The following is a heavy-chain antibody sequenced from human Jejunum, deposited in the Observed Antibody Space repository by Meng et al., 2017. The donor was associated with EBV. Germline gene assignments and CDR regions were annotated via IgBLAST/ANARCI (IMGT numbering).Heavy chain of an antibody. CDR3: ARASWERLLEY. CDR2: TSHRGIT. CDR1: GDSVSTDKW. Sequence: QVQLQESGPRLVNSSGTLYLTCGVSGDSVSTDKWWSWVRQSPGKGLEWIGETSHRGITYYNPSLESRVTISIDTSKSQFSLRLRSVTAADTAVYYCARASWERLLEYWGQGTLVTVSS. D-gene: IGHD1-26*01. J-gene: IGHJ4*02. V-gene: IGHV4-4*02.